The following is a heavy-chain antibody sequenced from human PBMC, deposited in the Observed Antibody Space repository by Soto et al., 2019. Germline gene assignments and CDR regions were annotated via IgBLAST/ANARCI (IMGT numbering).Heavy chain of an antibody. CDR1: GFTFDDYA. V-gene: IGHV3-9*01. Sequence: EVQLVESGGGLVQPGRSLRLSCAASGFTFDDYAMHWVRQAPGKGLEWVSGISWNSGSIGYADSVKGRFTISRDNAKNSLYLQMNSLRAEDTALYYCAKDFGDIVLMAVDYWGQGTLVTVSS. CDR3: AKDFGDIVLMAVDY. D-gene: IGHD2-8*01. CDR2: ISWNSGSI. J-gene: IGHJ4*02.